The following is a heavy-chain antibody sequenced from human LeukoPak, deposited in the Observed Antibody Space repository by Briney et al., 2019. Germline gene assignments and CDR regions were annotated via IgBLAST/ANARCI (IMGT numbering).Heavy chain of an antibody. V-gene: IGHV4-59*01. CDR3: VRDRELNY. D-gene: IGHD1-7*01. J-gene: IGHJ4*02. CDR2: IYNSGST. CDR1: GVSISIYY. Sequence: ETLSLTCTVSGVSISIYYWSWVRPPPGKGLEWIGYIYNSGSTIYNPSLKSRATISADTSKNQFSLQLSSVTAADTAVYYCVRDRELNYWGRGTLVTVSS.